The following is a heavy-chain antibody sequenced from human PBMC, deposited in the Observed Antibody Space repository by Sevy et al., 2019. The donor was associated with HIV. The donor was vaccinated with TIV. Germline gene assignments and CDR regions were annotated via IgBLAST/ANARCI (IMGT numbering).Heavy chain of an antibody. CDR3: ARDPATFYGSGSYYMDV. CDR2: IIPIFGTA. J-gene: IGHJ6*03. V-gene: IGHV1-69*13. D-gene: IGHD3-10*01. Sequence: ASVKVSCKASGGTFSSYAISWVRQAPGQGLEWMGRIIPIFGTANYAQKFQGRGTITADESTSTAYMELSSLRSEDTAVYYCARDPATFYGSGSYYMDVWGKGTTVTVSS. CDR1: GGTFSSYA.